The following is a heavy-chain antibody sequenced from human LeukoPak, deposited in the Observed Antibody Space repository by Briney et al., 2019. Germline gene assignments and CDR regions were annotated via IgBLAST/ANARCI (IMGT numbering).Heavy chain of an antibody. D-gene: IGHD3-22*01. CDR1: GFTFSNYA. CDR3: AKWGFSDRSGANFHS. J-gene: IGHJ4*02. V-gene: IGHV3-23*01. CDR2: VTSSARRT. Sequence: GESLTLSCEPSGFTFSNYAMSWVRRPPGKVLEWVSTVTSSARRTYYADSVQGRFTISRDNSNNTLFLQVNSLRADDTAVYHCAKWGFSDRSGANFHSWGQGTLATVSS.